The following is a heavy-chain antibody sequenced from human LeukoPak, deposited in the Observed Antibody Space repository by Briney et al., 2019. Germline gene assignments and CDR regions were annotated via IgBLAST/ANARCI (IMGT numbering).Heavy chain of an antibody. Sequence: ASVKVSCKASGYSFTNYDINWVRQATGQGLEWMGWMNPKSGDTGYSQQFQGRVFITRDTSINTAYMEPSRLRSDDTAVYYCAVQWLAPGADAFDIWGQGTMVTVSS. CDR1: GYSFTNYD. D-gene: IGHD6-19*01. J-gene: IGHJ3*02. V-gene: IGHV1-8*03. CDR2: MNPKSGDT. CDR3: AVQWLAPGADAFDI.